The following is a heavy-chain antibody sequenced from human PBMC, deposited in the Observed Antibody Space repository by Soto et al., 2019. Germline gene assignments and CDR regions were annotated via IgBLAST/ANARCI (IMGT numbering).Heavy chain of an antibody. CDR2: VFYSGST. CDR3: AKEICDAIGWYGSWLDP. D-gene: IGHD6-19*01. Sequence: VQLQESGPGLAKPSETLSLTCTVSGGSMSSFYWSWIRQPPGKGLEWIGNVFYSGSTIYNPSLRSRVTISVHTSKRQFSLKLSSVTAADTAVYYCAKEICDAIGWYGSWLDPCGQGTLVTVSS. J-gene: IGHJ5*02. V-gene: IGHV4-59*01. CDR1: GGSMSSFY.